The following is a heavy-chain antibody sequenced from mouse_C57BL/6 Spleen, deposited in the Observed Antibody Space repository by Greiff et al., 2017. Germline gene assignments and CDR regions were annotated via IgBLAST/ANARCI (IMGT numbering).Heavy chain of an antibody. Sequence: VQLQQPGTELVKPGASVKLSCKASGYTFTSYWMHWVKQRPGQGLEWIGNINPSNGGTNYNEKFKSKATLTVDKSSSTAYMQLSSLTSEDSAVYYCEITTVVATEAMDYWGQGTSVTVSS. J-gene: IGHJ4*01. D-gene: IGHD1-1*01. CDR1: GYTFTSYW. CDR2: INPSNGGT. V-gene: IGHV1-53*01. CDR3: EITTVVATEAMDY.